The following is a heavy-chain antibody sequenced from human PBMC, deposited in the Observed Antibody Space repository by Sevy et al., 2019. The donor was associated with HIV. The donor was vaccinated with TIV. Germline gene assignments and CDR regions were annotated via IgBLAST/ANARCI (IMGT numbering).Heavy chain of an antibody. Sequence: GGSLRLSCAASGFTISSYEMNWVRQAPGKGLEWVSYISSSGSTIYYADSVKGRFTISRDNAKNSLYLQMNSLRAEDTAIYYCARVGYVDTSMVSAFDIWGQGTMVTVSS. CDR3: ARVGYVDTSMVSAFDI. J-gene: IGHJ3*02. CDR2: ISSSGSTI. CDR1: GFTISSYE. V-gene: IGHV3-48*03. D-gene: IGHD5-18*01.